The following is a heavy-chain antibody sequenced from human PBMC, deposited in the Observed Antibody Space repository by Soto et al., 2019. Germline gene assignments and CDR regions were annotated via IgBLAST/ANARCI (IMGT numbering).Heavy chain of an antibody. D-gene: IGHD3-10*01. CDR1: GYTFKSYD. CDR3: ARAVRGSYAYWYFDL. J-gene: IGHJ2*01. CDR2: MNPNSGNT. V-gene: IGHV1-8*01. Sequence: QVQLVQSGAEVKKPGASVKVSCKASGYTFKSYDINWVRQATGQGLEWMGWMNPNSGNTGYAQKFQGRVTMTRNTSISTAYIGVSSLRSEDTVVYYCARAVRGSYAYWYFDLWGRGTLVTVFS.